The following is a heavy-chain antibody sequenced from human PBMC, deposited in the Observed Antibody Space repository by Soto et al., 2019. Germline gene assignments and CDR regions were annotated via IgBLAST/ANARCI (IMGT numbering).Heavy chain of an antibody. CDR2: INPNSGGT. CDR1: GYTFTGYY. V-gene: IGHV1-2*02. D-gene: IGHD3-3*01. CDR3: AIDYYTYYDFWSGETKYYYYGMDV. J-gene: IGHJ6*02. Sequence: ASVQVSCKASGYTFTGYYMHWVRQAPGQGREWMGWINPNSGGTNYAQKFQGGVTMTRDTSIGTAYMELSRLRSDDTAVYYSAIDYYTYYDFWSGETKYYYYGMDVWGQGTTVTVSS.